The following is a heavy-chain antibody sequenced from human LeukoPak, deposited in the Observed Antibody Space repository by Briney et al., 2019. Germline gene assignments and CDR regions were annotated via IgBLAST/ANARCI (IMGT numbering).Heavy chain of an antibody. CDR3: ARDAQLLWFGELLPDAFDI. J-gene: IGHJ3*02. CDR2: IWYDGSNK. D-gene: IGHD3-10*01. CDR1: GFTFSSYG. Sequence: GGSLRLSCAASGFTFSSYGMHWVRQAPGKGLEWVAVIWYDGSNKYYADSVKGRFTISRDNSKNTLYLQMNSLRAEDTAVYHCARDAQLLWFGELLPDAFDIWGQGTMVTVSS. V-gene: IGHV3-33*08.